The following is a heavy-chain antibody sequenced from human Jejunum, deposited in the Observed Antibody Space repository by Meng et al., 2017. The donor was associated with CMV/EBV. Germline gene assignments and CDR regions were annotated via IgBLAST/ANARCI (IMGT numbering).Heavy chain of an antibody. Sequence: YYGNWIRQSPGKGLEWIGYIYHAGGTTYNPSLKSRVSISVDTSKNQFSLRLGSVTPADTAVYYCARLKLVVPAAARDYYYGLDVWGQGTTVTVSS. D-gene: IGHD2-2*01. J-gene: IGHJ6*02. CDR2: IYHAGGT. V-gene: IGHV4-59*01. CDR1: YY. CDR3: ARLKLVVPAAARDYYYGLDV.